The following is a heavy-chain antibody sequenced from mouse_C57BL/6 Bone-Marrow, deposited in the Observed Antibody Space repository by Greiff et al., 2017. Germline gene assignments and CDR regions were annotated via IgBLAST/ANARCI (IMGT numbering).Heavy chain of an antibody. CDR3: ARWGTTVVAPYWYFDV. CDR1: GYTFTSYW. D-gene: IGHD1-1*01. V-gene: IGHV1-55*01. Sequence: VQLQQPGAELVKPGASVKMSCKASGYTFTSYWITWVKQRPGQGLEWIGDIYPGSGSTNYNEKFKSKATLTVDTSSSTAYMQLSSLTSEDSAVYYCARWGTTVVAPYWYFDVWGTGTTVTVSS. J-gene: IGHJ1*03. CDR2: IYPGSGST.